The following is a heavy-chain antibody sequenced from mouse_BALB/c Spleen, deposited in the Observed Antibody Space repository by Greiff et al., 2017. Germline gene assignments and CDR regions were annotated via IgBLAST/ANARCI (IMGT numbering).Heavy chain of an antibody. J-gene: IGHJ4*01. D-gene: IGHD1-2*01. CDR3: TRGTTAKGYAMDY. V-gene: IGHV1S22*01. CDR1: GYTFTSYW. CDR2: IYPGSGST. Sequence: LQQPGSELVRPGASVKLSCKASGYTFTSYWMHWVKQRHGQGLEWIGNIYPGSGSTNYDEKFKSKGTLTVDTSSSTAYMHLSSLTSEDSAVYYCTRGTTAKGYAMDYWGQGTSVTVSS.